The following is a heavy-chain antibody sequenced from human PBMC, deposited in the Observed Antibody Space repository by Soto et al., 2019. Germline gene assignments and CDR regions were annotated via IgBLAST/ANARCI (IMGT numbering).Heavy chain of an antibody. CDR3: ARFEYLSYLGGMDV. CDR2: ISSSSSTI. V-gene: IGHV3-48*02. D-gene: IGHD2-2*01. Sequence: EVQLVESGGGLVQPGGSLRLSCAASGFTFSSYSMNWVRQAPGKGLEWVSYISSSSSTIYYADSVKGRFTISRDNAKNSRYLQMNSLRDEDTAVYYCARFEYLSYLGGMDVWGQGTTVTVSS. CDR1: GFTFSSYS. J-gene: IGHJ6*02.